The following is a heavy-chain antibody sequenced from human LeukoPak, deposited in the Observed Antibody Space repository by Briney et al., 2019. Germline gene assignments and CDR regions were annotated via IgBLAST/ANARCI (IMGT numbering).Heavy chain of an antibody. J-gene: IGHJ4*02. CDR3: ARGRGATIPY. D-gene: IGHD5-12*01. Sequence: GGSLRLSCTASGFTFNKFALHWVRQAPGKGLEWVAIISYDEVKPFYSASVKGRFTISRDNSKNTLYLQMNNLGPEDTAIYYCARGRGATIPYWGQGTLVTVSS. CDR1: GFTFNKFA. CDR2: ISYDEVKP. V-gene: IGHV3-30-3*01.